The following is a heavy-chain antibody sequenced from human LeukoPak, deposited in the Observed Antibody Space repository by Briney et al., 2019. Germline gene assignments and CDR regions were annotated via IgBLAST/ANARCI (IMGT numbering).Heavy chain of an antibody. CDR2: IRYDGSNK. CDR1: GFTFSSYG. CDR3: ARDVLHSYYDILTGG. D-gene: IGHD3-9*01. J-gene: IGHJ4*02. V-gene: IGHV3-30*02. Sequence: GGSLRLSCAASGFTFSSYGMHWVRQAPGKGLEWVAFIRYDGSNKYYADSVKGRFTISRDNAKNSLYLQMNSLRAEDTAVYYCARDVLHSYYDILTGGWGQGTLVTVSS.